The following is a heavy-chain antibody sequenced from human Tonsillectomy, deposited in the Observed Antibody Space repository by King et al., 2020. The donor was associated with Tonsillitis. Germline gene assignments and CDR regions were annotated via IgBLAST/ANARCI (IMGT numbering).Heavy chain of an antibody. Sequence: VQLVESGGGLVQPGGSLRLSCAGSGFTFSNFWLHWVRQAPGKGLVWVSRINSDGRSTAYVESVKGRFTISKDNAKNTVYLQMNSLSAEDTAVYYCARDFADPGGFDIWGQGTMVTVSS. CDR2: INSDGRST. V-gene: IGHV3-74*01. J-gene: IGHJ3*02. D-gene: IGHD3-3*01. CDR1: GFTFSNFW. CDR3: ARDFADPGGFDI.